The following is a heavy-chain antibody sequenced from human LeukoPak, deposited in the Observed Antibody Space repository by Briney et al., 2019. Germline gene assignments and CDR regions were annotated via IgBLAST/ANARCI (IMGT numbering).Heavy chain of an antibody. CDR1: GGSISSYY. V-gene: IGHV4-59*08. Sequence: PSETLSLTCTVSGGSISSYYWSWIRQPPGKGLEWIGYIYYSGSTNYNPSLKSRVTISVDTSKNQFSLKLSSVTAADTAVYYCARRSRALPPMIVDPYFDYWGQGTLVTVSS. CDR3: ARRSRALPPMIVDPYFDY. J-gene: IGHJ4*02. D-gene: IGHD3-22*01. CDR2: IYYSGST.